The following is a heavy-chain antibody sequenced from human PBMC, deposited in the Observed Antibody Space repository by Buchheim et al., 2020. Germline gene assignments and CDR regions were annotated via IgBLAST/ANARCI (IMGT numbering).Heavy chain of an antibody. CDR3: AKTRSISSHYYYGMDV. Sequence: EVQLLESGGNLVQPGGSLRLSCAASGFTFSTYAMSWVRQAPGKGLEWVSGINTGGDSTYNTDSVRGRFPISRDDSRTTLYLQMNSLRAEDTAIYFCAKTRSISSHYYYGMDVWGQGTT. CDR1: GFTFSTYA. CDR2: INTGGDST. D-gene: IGHD6-6*01. J-gene: IGHJ6*02. V-gene: IGHV3-23*01.